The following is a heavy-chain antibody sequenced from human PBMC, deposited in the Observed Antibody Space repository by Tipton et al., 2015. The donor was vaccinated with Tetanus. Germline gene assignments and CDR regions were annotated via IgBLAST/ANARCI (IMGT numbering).Heavy chain of an antibody. CDR2: ISASGRNT. Sequence: SLRLSCAASGFTFSNYAMIWVRQAPGKGLEWVSAISASGRNTYYADSVKGRFTSSRDNSKNIHYLEMSSLRAEDTAVYYCVRPDRYCSGGSCYLALDYWGQGTLITVSS. D-gene: IGHD2-15*01. CDR3: VRPDRYCSGGSCYLALDY. CDR1: GFTFSNYA. V-gene: IGHV3-23*01. J-gene: IGHJ4*02.